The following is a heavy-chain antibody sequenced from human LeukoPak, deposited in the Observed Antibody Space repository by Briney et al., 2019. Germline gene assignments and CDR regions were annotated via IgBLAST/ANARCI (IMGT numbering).Heavy chain of an antibody. CDR1: GGSISSSSYY. CDR2: IYYSGST. Sequence: PSETLSLTCTVSGGSISSSSYYWGWIRQPPGKGLEWIGSIYYSGSTYYNPSLKSRVTISVDTSKNQFSLKLSSVTAADTAVYYCAREVVATNFFDYWGQGTLVTVSS. J-gene: IGHJ4*02. CDR3: AREVVATNFFDY. V-gene: IGHV4-39*07. D-gene: IGHD5-12*01.